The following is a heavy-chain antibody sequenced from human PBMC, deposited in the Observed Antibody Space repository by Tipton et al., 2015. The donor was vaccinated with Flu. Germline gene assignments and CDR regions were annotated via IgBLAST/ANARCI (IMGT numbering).Heavy chain of an antibody. J-gene: IGHJ4*02. V-gene: IGHV4-38-2*01. Sequence: TLSLTCSVSGDSIGRGYCWGWIRQPPGKGLEWIGNICHSGSTYDNPSLKSRVTISVDRSKNQFSLRLSSATAADTAVYYCARQIWNFVFDYWGRGTLATVSS. CDR3: ARQIWNFVFDY. D-gene: IGHD1-7*01. CDR1: GDSIGRGYC. CDR2: ICHSGST.